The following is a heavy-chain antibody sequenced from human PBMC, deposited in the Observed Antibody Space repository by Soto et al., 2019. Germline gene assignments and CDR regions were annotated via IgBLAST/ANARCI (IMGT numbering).Heavy chain of an antibody. V-gene: IGHV3-30*18. D-gene: IGHD4-17*01. CDR1: GFSFSAYG. Sequence: QVQLVESGGGVVQPGRSLRLSCAASGFSFSAYGMHWVRQAPGKGLEWVTFISYDGSKEYSADSVKGRFAISRDNSKNTLFLQMNSLRAEDTAVYYCAKDGDDYGDYGPGLRDNWGQGTLVTVSS. J-gene: IGHJ4*02. CDR2: ISYDGSKE. CDR3: AKDGDDYGDYGPGLRDN.